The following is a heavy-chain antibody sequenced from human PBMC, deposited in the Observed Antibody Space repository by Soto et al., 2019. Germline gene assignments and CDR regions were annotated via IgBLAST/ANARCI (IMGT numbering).Heavy chain of an antibody. CDR3: ASTMVRGKGGMDL. D-gene: IGHD3-10*01. V-gene: IGHV4-30-2*01. CDR1: GGSISSGGYS. Sequence: QLQLQESGSGLEKPSQTLSLTCAVSGGSISSGGYSWSWIRQPPGKGLEWIGYIYHSGSTYYNPSLKSRVTISVDRSKNQFSLKLSSVTAADTAVYYCASTMVRGKGGMDLWGQGTTVTVSS. J-gene: IGHJ6*02. CDR2: IYHSGST.